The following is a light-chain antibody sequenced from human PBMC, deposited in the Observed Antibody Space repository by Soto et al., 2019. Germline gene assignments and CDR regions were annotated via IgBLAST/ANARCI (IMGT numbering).Light chain of an antibody. CDR1: QGISND. V-gene: IGKV1-17*01. J-gene: IGKJ4*01. Sequence: DIQMTQSPSSLSASVGDRVTITCRASQGISNDLGWYQQKPGKAPKSLIYAASSLRSGVPSRFGGSGSGTEFTLTISSLQPEDFATYYCLQRNSYPITFGGGTKVEIK. CDR2: AAS. CDR3: LQRNSYPIT.